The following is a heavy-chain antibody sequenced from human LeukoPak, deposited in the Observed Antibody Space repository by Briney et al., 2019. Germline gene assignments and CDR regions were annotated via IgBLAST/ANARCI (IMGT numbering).Heavy chain of an antibody. CDR1: GGSISNYTYY. Sequence: PSETLSLTCIVSGGSISNYTYYWDWIRQPPGKGLEWIGSIHYSGSTYYNLSLKSRVTISVDTSKNQFSLNLNSVTAADTAVYYCARSRSKWRLDFWGQGTLVTVSS. CDR2: IHYSGST. CDR3: ARSRSKWRLDF. J-gene: IGHJ4*02. V-gene: IGHV4-39*01. D-gene: IGHD5-12*01.